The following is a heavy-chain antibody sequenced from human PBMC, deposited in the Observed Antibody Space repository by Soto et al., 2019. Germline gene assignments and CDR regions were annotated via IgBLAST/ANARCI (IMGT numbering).Heavy chain of an antibody. CDR1: GSTFSVYS. Sequence: GGSLRLSCAASGSTFSVYSMTWVRQAPGKGLEWVANIKEDGSEKYYVDSVKGRFTISRDNAKNSLYLRMNSLRAEDTAVYYCARASPWSSGYYPYYYAIDVWAQGTTVTVSS. D-gene: IGHD3-22*01. J-gene: IGHJ6*01. CDR2: IKEDGSEK. V-gene: IGHV3-7*01. CDR3: ARASPWSSGYYPYYYAIDV.